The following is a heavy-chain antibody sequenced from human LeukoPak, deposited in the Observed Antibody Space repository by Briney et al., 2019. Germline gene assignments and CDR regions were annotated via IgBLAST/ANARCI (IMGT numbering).Heavy chain of an antibody. J-gene: IGHJ4*02. CDR1: GFTFVSYA. V-gene: IGHV3-23*01. CDR2: ISGYDNAT. CDR3: AKDRGWLVDY. Sequence: TGGSLRLSCAASGFTFVSYAMSWVRQAPGKGLEWVSTISGYDNATFYADSVKGRFAISRDNSRNTLYLQMHSLKPEDTAVYYCAKDRGWLVDYWGQGTLVTVSS. D-gene: IGHD3-22*01.